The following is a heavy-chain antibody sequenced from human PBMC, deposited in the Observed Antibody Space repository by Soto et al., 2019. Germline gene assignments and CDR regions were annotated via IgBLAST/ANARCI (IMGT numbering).Heavy chain of an antibody. CDR2: INPSSGTT. Sequence: QVQLVQSGAEMKQPGASVKLSCQASGYIFIHCFMHWVRQAPGQGLEWMGGINPSSGTTTYAQKCQGRVTVTRDTSTSTVYMELSSLGSGDTAMYYCARSLGETTSLFDYCGQGSLVTVSA. CDR3: ARSLGETTSLFDY. CDR1: GYIFIHCF. V-gene: IGHV1-46*01. J-gene: IGHJ4*02. D-gene: IGHD1-26*01.